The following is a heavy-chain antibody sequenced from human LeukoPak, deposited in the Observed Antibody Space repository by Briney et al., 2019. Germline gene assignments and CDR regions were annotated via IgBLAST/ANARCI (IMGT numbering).Heavy chain of an antibody. V-gene: IGHV3-21*01. D-gene: IGHD6-19*01. CDR1: GFTFSSYS. CDR3: ATPGRRYSSGWYNWFDP. CDR2: ISSSSSYI. J-gene: IGHJ5*02. Sequence: AGGSLRLSCAASGFTFSSYSMNWVRQAPGKGLEWVSFISSSSSYIYYADSVKGRFTISRDNAKNSLYLQMNSLRAEDTAVYYCATPGRRYSSGWYNWFDPWGQGTLVTVSS.